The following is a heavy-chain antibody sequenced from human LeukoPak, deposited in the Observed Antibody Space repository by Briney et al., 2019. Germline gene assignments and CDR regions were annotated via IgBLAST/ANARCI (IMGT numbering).Heavy chain of an antibody. D-gene: IGHD3-10*01. CDR3: AHSDQITMVREVWFDP. J-gene: IGHJ5*02. V-gene: IGHV2-5*02. CDR1: GFSVSTSGGG. Sequence: SGPTLVKPTQTRTLTCTFSGFSVSTSGGGVGWIRQPPGKALEWLALLYLDDDNSYSASLKSRLTINKDTSKSQVVLTLTTMDPVDTATYYCAHSDQITMVREVWFDPWGQGTLVTVSS. CDR2: LYLDDDN.